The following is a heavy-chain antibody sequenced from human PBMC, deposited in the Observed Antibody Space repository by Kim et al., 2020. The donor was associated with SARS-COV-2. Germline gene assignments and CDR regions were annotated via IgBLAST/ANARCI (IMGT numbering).Heavy chain of an antibody. D-gene: IGHD6-13*01. Sequence: YADSVKGRFTISRDNAKNSLYLQMNSLRAEDTALYYCAKDLSIAAPEFDYWGQGTLVTVSS. V-gene: IGHV3-9*01. CDR3: AKDLSIAAPEFDY. J-gene: IGHJ4*02.